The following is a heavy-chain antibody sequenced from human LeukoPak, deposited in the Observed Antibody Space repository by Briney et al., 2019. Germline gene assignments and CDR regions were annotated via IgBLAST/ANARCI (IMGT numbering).Heavy chain of an antibody. CDR2: IYSGGST. D-gene: IGHD3-10*01. CDR3: ARDITLTRGGRSDY. Sequence: GGSLRLSCAASGFTVSSNYMSWVRQAPGKGLEWVSVIYSGGSTYYADSVKGRFTISRDNDKNTLYLQMNSLRAEDTAVYYCARDITLTRGGRSDYWGQGTLVTVSA. J-gene: IGHJ4*02. CDR1: GFTVSSNY. V-gene: IGHV3-53*01.